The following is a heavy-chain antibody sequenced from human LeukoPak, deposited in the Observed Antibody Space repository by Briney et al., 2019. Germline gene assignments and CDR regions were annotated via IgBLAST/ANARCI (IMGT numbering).Heavy chain of an antibody. J-gene: IGHJ4*02. CDR2: TSAYNGNT. CDR3: ARGYYYDSSGYYDY. D-gene: IGHD3-22*01. V-gene: IGHV1-18*01. CDR1: GYTFTSYG. Sequence: ASVKVSCKASGYTFTSYGISWVRQAPGQGLEWMGWTSAYNGNTNYAQKLQGRVTMTTDTSTSTAYMELRSLRSDDTAVYYCARGYYYDSSGYYDYWGQGTLVTVSS.